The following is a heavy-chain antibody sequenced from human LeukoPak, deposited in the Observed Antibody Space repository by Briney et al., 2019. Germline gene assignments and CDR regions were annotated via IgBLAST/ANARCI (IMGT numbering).Heavy chain of an antibody. D-gene: IGHD4-17*01. J-gene: IGHJ4*02. CDR1: GFTFSSHA. Sequence: GGSLRLSCAASGFTFSSHAMHWVRQAPGKGLEYVSAISSNGGSTYYANSVKGRFTISRDNSKNTLYLQMGSLRAEDMAVYYCARDPSYGDYRFFDYWGQGTLVTVSS. CDR2: ISSNGGST. V-gene: IGHV3-64*01. CDR3: ARDPSYGDYRFFDY.